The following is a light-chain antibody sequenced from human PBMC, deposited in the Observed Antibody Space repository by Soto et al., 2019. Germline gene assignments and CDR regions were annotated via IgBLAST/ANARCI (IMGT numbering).Light chain of an antibody. CDR2: AVS. J-gene: IGLJ3*02. CDR3: CSYAGNYTWV. V-gene: IGLV2-11*01. Sequence: QSALTQPRSVSGSPGQSVTISCTGTNSDVGGYNYVSWYQQHPGKAPKLIIYAVSKRPSGVPDRFSGSRSGNTASLTISGLQTEDEADYYCCSYAGNYTWVFGGGTKVTVL. CDR1: NSDVGGYNY.